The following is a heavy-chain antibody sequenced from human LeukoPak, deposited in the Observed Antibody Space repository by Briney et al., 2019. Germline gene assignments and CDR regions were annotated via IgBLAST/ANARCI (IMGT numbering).Heavy chain of an antibody. Sequence: ASVKVSCKASGYTFTGYYMHWVRQAPGQGLEWMGWINPNSGGTNYAQKFQGWVTMTRDTSISTAYMELSRLRSDDTAVYYCARELRPYSSGWYFEFDYCGQGTLVTVSS. CDR1: GYTFTGYY. CDR2: INPNSGGT. J-gene: IGHJ4*02. D-gene: IGHD6-19*01. V-gene: IGHV1-2*04. CDR3: ARELRPYSSGWYFEFDY.